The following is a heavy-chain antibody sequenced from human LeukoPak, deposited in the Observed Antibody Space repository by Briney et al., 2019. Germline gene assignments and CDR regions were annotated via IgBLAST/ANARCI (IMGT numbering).Heavy chain of an antibody. Sequence: GGSLRLSCAASGFTFSSYGMHWVRQAPGKGLEWVAVIWYDGSNKYYADSVKGRFTISRDNSKNTLYLQMNSLRAEDTAVYYCARENHDILPGYYKGLDYWGQGTLVTVSS. CDR3: ARENHDILPGYYKGLDY. D-gene: IGHD3-9*01. J-gene: IGHJ4*02. CDR2: IWYDGSNK. CDR1: GFTFSSYG. V-gene: IGHV3-33*01.